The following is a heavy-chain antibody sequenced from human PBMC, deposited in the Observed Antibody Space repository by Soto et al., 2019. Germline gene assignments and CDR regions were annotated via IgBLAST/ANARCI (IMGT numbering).Heavy chain of an antibody. CDR2: IYHSGSA. D-gene: IGHD2-2*01. J-gene: IGHJ5*02. V-gene: IGHV4-30-2*01. Sequence: SETLSHTCAFSGCSISSGGYSWSWIRQPPGKGLEWIGYIYHSGSAYYNPSLKSRVPISVDRSKNQFSLKLSSVTAADTAVYYCARVPDRWGQGTLVTAPQ. CDR3: ARVPDR. CDR1: GCSISSGGYS.